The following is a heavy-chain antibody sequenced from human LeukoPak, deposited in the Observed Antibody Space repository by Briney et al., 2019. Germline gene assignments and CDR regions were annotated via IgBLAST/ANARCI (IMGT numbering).Heavy chain of an antibody. V-gene: IGHV1-69*16. CDR3: AREQVDPASPPDFDY. J-gene: IGHJ4*02. D-gene: IGHD2-15*01. CDR1: RGTLSRYT. CDR2: VFPILGIA. Sequence: ASEKVSCKASRGTLSRYTISWVRQAPGQGLEWVGRVFPILGIAHYAHKFQGRVTITTDESTSTAYKALSSLRCEDTAVYYCAREQVDPASPPDFDYWGQGALVTVSS.